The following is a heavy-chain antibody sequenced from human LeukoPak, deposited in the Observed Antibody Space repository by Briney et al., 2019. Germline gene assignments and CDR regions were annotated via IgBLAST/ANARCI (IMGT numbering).Heavy chain of an antibody. CDR2: MNPNSART. CDR1: GYSFTTYD. Sequence: GASVKVSCKASGYSFTTYDFNWVRQAPGQGLEWMGWMNPNSARTGYAQKFQGRVTMTWDASINTAYLELNSLTSDDTAIYFCARAAKYSPYYFDYWGQGSLVTVSS. J-gene: IGHJ4*02. V-gene: IGHV1-8*01. D-gene: IGHD6-6*01. CDR3: ARAAKYSPYYFDY.